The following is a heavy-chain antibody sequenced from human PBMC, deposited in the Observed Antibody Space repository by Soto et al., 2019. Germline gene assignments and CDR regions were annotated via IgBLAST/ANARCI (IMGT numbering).Heavy chain of an antibody. D-gene: IGHD3-22*01. CDR1: GGSISSYY. Sequence: SETLSLTCTVSGGSISSYYWSWIRQPPGKGLEWIGYIYYSGSTNYNPSLKSRVTISVDTSKNQFSLKLSSVTAADTAVYYCARHEGYYYDSSGPLLAFDIGGQGTMVTVSS. CDR3: ARHEGYYYDSSGPLLAFDI. CDR2: IYYSGST. V-gene: IGHV4-59*08. J-gene: IGHJ3*02.